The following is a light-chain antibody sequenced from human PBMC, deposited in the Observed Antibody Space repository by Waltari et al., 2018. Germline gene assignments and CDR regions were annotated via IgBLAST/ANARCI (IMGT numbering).Light chain of an antibody. V-gene: IGLV2-14*01. CDR3: SSYTSSGTRV. CDR1: SSDVGGYNY. CDR2: DVT. J-gene: IGLJ3*02. Sequence: QSALTQPASVSGSPGQSITISCSGTSSDVGGYNYVSWYQQQPGKAPKLMIYDVTNRPSGVSDRFSGSKSDNTASLTISGLQAEDEADYYCSSYTSSGTRVFGGGTKLTVL.